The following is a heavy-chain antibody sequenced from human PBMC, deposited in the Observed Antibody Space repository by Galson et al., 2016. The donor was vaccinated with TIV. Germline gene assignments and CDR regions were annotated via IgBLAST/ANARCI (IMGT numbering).Heavy chain of an antibody. CDR1: GYTFTKDW. V-gene: IGHV5-51*01. CDR2: IYPYDSDT. D-gene: IGHD3-16*01. J-gene: IGHJ5*02. Sequence: QSGAEVKKPGESLEISCKGSGYTFTKDWIGWVRQMPGKGLEWMGVIYPYDSDTRYSPSFQGRVTISADKSTSTAYLQWSSLRASDTAIYYCARHVTVFLGDWFDPWGQGTLVIVSS. CDR3: ARHVTVFLGDWFDP.